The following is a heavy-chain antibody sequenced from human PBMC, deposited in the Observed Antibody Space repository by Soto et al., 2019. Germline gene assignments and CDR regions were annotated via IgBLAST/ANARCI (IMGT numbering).Heavy chain of an antibody. V-gene: IGHV4-61*01. J-gene: IGHJ4*02. D-gene: IGHD3-9*01. CDR1: GGSVNNKTYY. CDR3: ARTTAVPNTLRSRYFFDF. CDR2: VYYSGTT. Sequence: PSETLSLTCSVSGGSVNNKTYYWSWIRQPPGKRLEWIGYVYYSGTTHYNPSLKSRVTISIDMSKTQFSLRLSSVTAADTALYYCARTTAVPNTLRSRYFFDFWGQGTLVTVSS.